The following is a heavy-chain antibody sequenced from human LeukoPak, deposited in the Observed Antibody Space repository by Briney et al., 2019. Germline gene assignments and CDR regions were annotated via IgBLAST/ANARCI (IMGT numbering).Heavy chain of an antibody. CDR1: GYTFTSYD. CDR2: MNPNSGNT. Sequence: ASVKVSCKASGYTFTSYDINWVRQATGQGLEWMGWMNPNSGNTGYAQKFQGRVAMTRNTSISTAYMELSSLRSEDTAVYYCARGIEVNYDFWSGYYTGYYYYYMDVWGKGTTVTVSS. CDR3: ARGIEVNYDFWSGYYTGYYYYYMDV. D-gene: IGHD3-3*01. J-gene: IGHJ6*03. V-gene: IGHV1-8*01.